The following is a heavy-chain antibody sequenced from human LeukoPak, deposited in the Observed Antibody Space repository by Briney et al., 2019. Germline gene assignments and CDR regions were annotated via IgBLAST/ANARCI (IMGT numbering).Heavy chain of an antibody. D-gene: IGHD3-16*01. V-gene: IGHV3-21*01. J-gene: IGHJ4*02. CDR3: ARDDLGYFDY. Sequence: GGSLRLSCAASGFTFSTYSMNWVRQAPGKGLEWVSSISSSSSYIYYADSVKGRFTISRDNAKNSLYLQMNSLRAEDTAVYYCARDDLGYFDYWGQGTLVTVSS. CDR2: ISSSSSYI. CDR1: GFTFSTYS.